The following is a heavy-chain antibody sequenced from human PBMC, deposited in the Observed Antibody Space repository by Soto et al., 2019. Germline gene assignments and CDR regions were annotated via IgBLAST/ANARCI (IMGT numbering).Heavy chain of an antibody. J-gene: IGHJ6*02. CDR2: INHSGST. CDR1: GGSISSCDYY. CDR3: AREGYNYCGLDV. Sequence: QVQLQESGPGLGKPSQTLSLTCPVSGGSISSCDYYWSWIRQHPGKGLEWIGYINHSGSTYYNPSLKSRVTISEDTSENQFSLKLSSVTDADTAVYYCAREGYNYCGLDVWGQGTTVTVSS. V-gene: IGHV4-31*03.